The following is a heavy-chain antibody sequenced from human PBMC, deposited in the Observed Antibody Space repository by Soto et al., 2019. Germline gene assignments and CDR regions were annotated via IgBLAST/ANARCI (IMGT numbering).Heavy chain of an antibody. D-gene: IGHD2-15*01. J-gene: IGHJ6*03. V-gene: IGHV1-18*01. Sequence: QVPLVQSGAEVKKPGASVKVSCKASGYTFTSYGISWVRQAPGQGLEWMGWISAYNGNTNYAQKLQGRVTLTTDTSTRKAYMELRSLRSDDTAVYYCARAGGCSGGSCYSGVYYYHYTDVWGKGTTVSVSS. CDR2: ISAYNGNT. CDR3: ARAGGCSGGSCYSGVYYYHYTDV. CDR1: GYTFTSYG.